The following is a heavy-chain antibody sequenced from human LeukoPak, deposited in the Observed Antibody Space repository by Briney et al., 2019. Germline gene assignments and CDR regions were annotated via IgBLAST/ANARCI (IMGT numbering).Heavy chain of an antibody. D-gene: IGHD2-8*01. Sequence: ASVKVSCKASGGTFSSYAISWVRQAHGQGLEWMGGIIPIFGTANYAQKFQGRVTITTDESTSTAYMELSSLRSEDTAVYYCAVGYCTNGVCFDNYYFDYWGQGTLVTVSS. CDR3: AVGYCTNGVCFDNYYFDY. V-gene: IGHV1-69*05. J-gene: IGHJ4*02. CDR1: GGTFSSYA. CDR2: IIPIFGTA.